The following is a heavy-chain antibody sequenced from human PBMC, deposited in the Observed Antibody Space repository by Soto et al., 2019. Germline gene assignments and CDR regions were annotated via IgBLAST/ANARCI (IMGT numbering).Heavy chain of an antibody. J-gene: IGHJ4*02. CDR3: ARDIVVVPAAIPYYFDY. Sequence: GASVKVSCKASGYTFTSYAMRWVRQAPGQRLEWMGWINAGNGNTKYSQKFQGRVTITRDTSASTAYMELSSLRSEDTAVYYCARDIVVVPAAIPYYFDYWGQGTLVTVSS. V-gene: IGHV1-3*01. CDR1: GYTFTSYA. D-gene: IGHD2-2*01. CDR2: INAGNGNT.